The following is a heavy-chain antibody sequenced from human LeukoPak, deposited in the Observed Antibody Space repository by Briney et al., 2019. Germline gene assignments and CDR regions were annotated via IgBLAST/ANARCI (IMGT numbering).Heavy chain of an antibody. CDR3: ASDAAGYCSSTSCYGGPHYYYYGMDV. CDR1: GFTFSSYA. D-gene: IGHD2-2*01. Sequence: PGGSLRLSCAASGFTFSSYAMSWVRQAPGKGLEWVSAISGSGGSTYYADSVKGRFTISRDNSKNTLYLQMNSLRAEDTAVYYCASDAAGYCSSTSCYGGPHYYYYGMDVWGQGTTVTVSS. V-gene: IGHV3-23*01. J-gene: IGHJ6*02. CDR2: ISGSGGST.